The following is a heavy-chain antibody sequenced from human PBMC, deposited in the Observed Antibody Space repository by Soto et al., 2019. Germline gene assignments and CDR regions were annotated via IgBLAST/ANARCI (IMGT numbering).Heavy chain of an antibody. J-gene: IGHJ3*02. D-gene: IGHD5-12*01. V-gene: IGHV3-30*18. CDR2: ISYDGSNK. CDR3: AKLHLVDIVATIHGAFDI. Sequence: PGGSLRLSCAASGFTFSSYGMHWVRQAPGKGLEWAAVISYDGSNKYYADSVKGRFTISRDNSKNTLYLQMNSLRAEDTAVYYCAKLHLVDIVATIHGAFDIWGQGTMVTVSS. CDR1: GFTFSSYG.